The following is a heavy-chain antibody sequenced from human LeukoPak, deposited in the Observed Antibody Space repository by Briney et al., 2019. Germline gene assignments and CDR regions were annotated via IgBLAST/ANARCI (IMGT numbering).Heavy chain of an antibody. CDR3: ARLSEVGAFDY. J-gene: IGHJ4*02. V-gene: IGHV1-3*03. D-gene: IGHD1-26*01. CDR2: INAGNGNT. Sequence: GASVTVSCKASGYTFTSYAMHWVRQAPGQRLEWMGWINAGNGNTKYSQEFQGRVTITRDTSASTAYMELSSLRSEDMAVYYCARLSEVGAFDYWGQGTLVTVSS. CDR1: GYTFTSYA.